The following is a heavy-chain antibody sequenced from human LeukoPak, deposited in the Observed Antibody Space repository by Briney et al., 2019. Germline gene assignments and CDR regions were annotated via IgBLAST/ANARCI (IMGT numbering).Heavy chain of an antibody. Sequence: GRSLRLSCAASGFTFSNNGMNWVRQAPGKGLEWVALISYDGSNRWYADSVKGRFTISRDNSKNMLHLQINSLRLEDTAVYYCADGDYWGQGTLVTVSS. CDR1: GFTFSNNG. J-gene: IGHJ4*02. V-gene: IGHV3-30*03. CDR2: ISYDGSNR. CDR3: ADGDY.